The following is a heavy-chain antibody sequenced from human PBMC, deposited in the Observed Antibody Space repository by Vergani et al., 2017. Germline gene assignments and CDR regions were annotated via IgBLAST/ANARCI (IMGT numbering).Heavy chain of an antibody. V-gene: IGHV3-30*03. J-gene: IGHJ4*02. CDR3: ARDGGSYYSLDLWPNDY. CDR2: ISYDGSNK. CDR1: GFTFSSYG. D-gene: IGHD1-26*01. Sequence: QVQLVESGGGVVQPGRSLRLSCAASGFTFSSYGMHWVRQAPGKGLEWVAVISYDGSNKYYADSVKGRFTISRDNSKNTLYLQMNSLRAEDTAVYYCARDGGSYYSLDLWPNDYWGQGTLVTVSS.